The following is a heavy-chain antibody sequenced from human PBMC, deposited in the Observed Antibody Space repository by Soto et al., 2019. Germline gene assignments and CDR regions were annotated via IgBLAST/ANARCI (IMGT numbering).Heavy chain of an antibody. CDR3: VLVDVYVTPSPQDV. J-gene: IGHJ6*02. V-gene: IGHV1-18*01. Sequence: QVQLVQSGAEVKNPGASVKVSCKTSGYVFTSYGIGWARQAPGQGLEWMGWINTYNGNTNYAQNLQGRVTLTTNTTRSTAFMEVRRLRSNVTAIYYCVLVDVYVTPSPQDVWGQGTTVNVSS. CDR2: INTYNGNT. D-gene: IGHD3-16*01. CDR1: GYVFTSYG.